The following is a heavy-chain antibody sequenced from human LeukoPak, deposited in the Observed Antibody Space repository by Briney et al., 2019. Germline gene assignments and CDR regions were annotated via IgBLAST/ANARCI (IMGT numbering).Heavy chain of an antibody. D-gene: IGHD6-13*01. J-gene: IGHJ4*02. CDR1: GFTFSSYA. V-gene: IGHV3-23*01. CDR3: AREWQQLTY. CDR2: ISGSGGST. Sequence: GGSLRLSCAASGFTFSSYAMSWVRQAPGKGLEWVSAISGSGGSTYYADSVKGRFTISRDNSKNTLYMEMTSLTADDTAIYYCAREWQQLTYWGQGTLVTVSS.